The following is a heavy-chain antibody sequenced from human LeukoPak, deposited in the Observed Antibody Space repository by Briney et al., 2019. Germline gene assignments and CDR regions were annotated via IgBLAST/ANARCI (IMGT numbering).Heavy chain of an antibody. D-gene: IGHD1-14*01. CDR1: GGSFSGYY. CDR3: ARDRKYYYHMDV. V-gene: IGHV4-34*01. Sequence: ASETLSLTCAVYGGSFSGYYWSWIRQPPGKGLEWIGEINHSGSTNYNPSLKSRVTISVDTSKNQFSLRLSSLTAADTALYYCARDRKYYYHMDVWGKGTTVTVSS. CDR2: INHSGST. J-gene: IGHJ6*03.